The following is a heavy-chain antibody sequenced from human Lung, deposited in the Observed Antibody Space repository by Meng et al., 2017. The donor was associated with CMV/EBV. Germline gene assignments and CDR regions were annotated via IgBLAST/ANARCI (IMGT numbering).Heavy chain of an antibody. CDR3: IWNDLGNY. J-gene: IGHJ4*02. Sequence: VRLVEAGGDSVKPGGSLRLSCEGSGLTFSNAWMSWVRQAPGKGLEWVGRIKSKTDGETADYNAPVKGRFTISRDDSKNTLYLQMNSLKTEDTAIYYCIWNDLGNYWGQGTLVTVSS. D-gene: IGHD1-1*01. V-gene: IGHV3-15*01. CDR2: IKSKTDGETA. CDR1: GLTFSNAW.